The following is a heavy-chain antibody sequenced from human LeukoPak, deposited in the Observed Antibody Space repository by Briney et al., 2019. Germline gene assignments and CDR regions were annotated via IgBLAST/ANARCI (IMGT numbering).Heavy chain of an antibody. Sequence: PGGTLRLSCAASGFTFSSYGMHWVRQAPGKGLEWVAFIRYDGSNKYYADSVKGRFTISRDNSKNTLYLQMNSLRAEDTAVYYCAKERSLLSTFFDYWGQGTLVTVSS. CDR3: AKERSLLSTFFDY. J-gene: IGHJ4*02. V-gene: IGHV3-30*02. D-gene: IGHD2-15*01. CDR2: IRYDGSNK. CDR1: GFTFSSYG.